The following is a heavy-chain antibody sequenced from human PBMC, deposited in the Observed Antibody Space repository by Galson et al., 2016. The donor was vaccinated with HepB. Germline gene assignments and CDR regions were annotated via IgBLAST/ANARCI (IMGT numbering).Heavy chain of an antibody. CDR3: ARGVYGDHVWFDY. CDR2: IYSGGTT. D-gene: IGHD4-17*01. J-gene: IGHJ4*02. Sequence: SLRLSCAASGFTVSSNYMTWVRQAPGKGLEWVSVIYSGGTTYYADSVKGRFTISRDNSKITLFLQMNTLRAEDTAVYYCARGVYGDHVWFDYWGQGTLVTVSS. CDR1: GFTVSSNY. V-gene: IGHV3-66*02.